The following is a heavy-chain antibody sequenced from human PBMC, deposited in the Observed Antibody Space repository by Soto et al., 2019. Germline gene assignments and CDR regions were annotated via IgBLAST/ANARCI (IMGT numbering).Heavy chain of an antibody. CDR3: ATAGNYRFGN. CDR1: AFSFSTSW. CDR2: INPDGRTI. J-gene: IGHJ4*02. V-gene: IGHV3-74*01. Sequence: GGSLRLSCAASAFSFSTSWMHWVRQAPGEGLVWVSRINPDGRTINYADSVKGRFTIPRDNAKNTLYLQMNILRVEDTAVYFCATAGNYRFGNWGLGTLVTVSS. D-gene: IGHD1-1*01.